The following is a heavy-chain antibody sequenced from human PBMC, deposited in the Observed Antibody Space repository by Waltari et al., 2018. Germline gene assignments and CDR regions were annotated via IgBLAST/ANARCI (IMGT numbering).Heavy chain of an antibody. CDR3: ARHVPYCTNGVCRPYFYYGLDV. Sequence: QVQLQESGPGLVKPSETLSLTCSVSGDSIRNYYWSWIRQPPGKGLEWIGHIFYSGSTSYNPSLMSRVDLSVDRSNNRFSLKLSSVTAADTAVYYCARHVPYCTNGVCRPYFYYGLDVWGQGTTVTVSS. D-gene: IGHD2-8*01. J-gene: IGHJ6*02. CDR2: IFYSGST. V-gene: IGHV4-59*08. CDR1: GDSIRNYY.